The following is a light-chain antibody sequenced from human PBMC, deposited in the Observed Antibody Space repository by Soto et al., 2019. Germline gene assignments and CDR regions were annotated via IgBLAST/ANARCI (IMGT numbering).Light chain of an antibody. CDR2: EVS. CDR1: SSDVGTYNI. J-gene: IGLJ3*02. Sequence: QSVLTQPASVSGSPGQSITISCTGTSSDVGTYNIVSWYQQHPGKAPKLMIFEVSKRPSGVSNRFSGSKSGNTASLTISGLQAEDEAEYYCCSYVGSSTWVFGGGTQLTVL. V-gene: IGLV2-23*02. CDR3: CSYVGSSTWV.